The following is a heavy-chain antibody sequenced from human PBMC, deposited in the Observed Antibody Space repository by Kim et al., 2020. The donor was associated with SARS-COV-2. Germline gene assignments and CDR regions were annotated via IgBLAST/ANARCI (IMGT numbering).Heavy chain of an antibody. D-gene: IGHD3-10*01. CDR1: GYTFTSYG. V-gene: IGHV1-18*01. CDR2: ISAYNGNT. Sequence: ASVKVSCKASGYTFTSYGISWVRQAPGQGLEWMGWISAYNGNTNYAQKLQGRVTMTTDTSTSTAYMELRSLRSDDTAVYYCARVNGFAVRGVIIFWLNYGMDVWGQGTTVTVSS. J-gene: IGHJ6*02. CDR3: ARVNGFAVRGVIIFWLNYGMDV.